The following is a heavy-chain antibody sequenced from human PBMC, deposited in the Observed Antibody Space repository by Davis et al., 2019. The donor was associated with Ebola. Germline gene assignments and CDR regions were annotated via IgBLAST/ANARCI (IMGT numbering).Heavy chain of an antibody. CDR1: GYTFTSYG. J-gene: IGHJ4*02. CDR3: ARPMAGLLSFDY. CDR2: IRAYNGNT. Sequence: AASVKVSCKASGYTFTSYGTSWVRQAPGQGLEWMGWIRAYNGNTNYAQKLQGRVTMTTDTSTSTAYMELRSLRSDDTAVYYCARPMAGLLSFDYWGQGTLVTVSS. D-gene: IGHD2/OR15-2a*01. V-gene: IGHV1-18*01.